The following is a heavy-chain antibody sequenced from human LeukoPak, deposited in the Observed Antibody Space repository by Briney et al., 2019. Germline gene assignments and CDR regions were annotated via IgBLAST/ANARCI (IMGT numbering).Heavy chain of an antibody. Sequence: ASVKVSCKASGYTFTGYYMHWVRQAPGQGLEWMGWINPNSGGTNYAQKFQGRVTITRDTSISTAYMELSRLRSDDTAVYYCARGTYYYGSGDDAFDIWGQGTMVTVSS. CDR1: GYTFTGYY. CDR2: INPNSGGT. V-gene: IGHV1-2*02. D-gene: IGHD3-10*01. J-gene: IGHJ3*02. CDR3: ARGTYYYGSGDDAFDI.